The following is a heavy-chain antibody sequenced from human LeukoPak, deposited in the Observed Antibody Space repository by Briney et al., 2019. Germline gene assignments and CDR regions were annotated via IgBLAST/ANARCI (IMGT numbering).Heavy chain of an antibody. D-gene: IGHD6-19*01. Sequence: GGSLRLSCAASGFTFSSCAMNWVRQAPGKGLEWVAVISYDGSNKYYADSVKGRFTISRDNSKNTLYLQMNSLRAEDTAVYYCARLAVAAQEEFDYWGQGTLVTVSS. CDR1: GFTFSSCA. V-gene: IGHV3-30-3*01. J-gene: IGHJ4*02. CDR3: ARLAVAAQEEFDY. CDR2: ISYDGSNK.